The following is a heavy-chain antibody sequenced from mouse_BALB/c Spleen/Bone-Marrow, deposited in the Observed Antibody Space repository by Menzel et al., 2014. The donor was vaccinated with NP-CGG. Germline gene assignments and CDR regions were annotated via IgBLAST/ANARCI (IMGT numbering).Heavy chain of an antibody. Sequence: EVQLQQSGPGLVKPSQSLSLTCTVTGYSITGGYAWNWIRQFPGNKLEWMGYISYSGSTSYNPSLKSRISITRDTSKNQFFLQLNSVTTEDTATYYCAGTWYFDVWGAGTTVTVSS. J-gene: IGHJ1*01. D-gene: IGHD4-1*01. V-gene: IGHV3-2*02. CDR1: GYSITGGYA. CDR3: AGTWYFDV. CDR2: ISYSGST.